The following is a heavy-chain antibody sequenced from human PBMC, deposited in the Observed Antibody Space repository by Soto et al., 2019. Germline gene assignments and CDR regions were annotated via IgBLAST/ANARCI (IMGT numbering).Heavy chain of an antibody. D-gene: IGHD3-9*01. J-gene: IGHJ2*01. CDR3: ARVDYDILTEYWYFDL. CDR2: ISTYNGNT. Sequence: QVQLVQSGAEVKKPGASVKVSCKASGYTFTSYGISWVRQAPGQGLEWMGRISTYNGNTNYAQKLQGRVTMTTDTATSTAYMELRSLRSDDTAVYYCARVDYDILTEYWYFDLWGRGTLVTVSS. V-gene: IGHV1-18*01. CDR1: GYTFTSYG.